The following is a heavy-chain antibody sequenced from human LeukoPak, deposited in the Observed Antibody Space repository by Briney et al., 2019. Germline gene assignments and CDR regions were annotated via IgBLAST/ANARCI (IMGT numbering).Heavy chain of an antibody. J-gene: IGHJ6*03. CDR3: TTPPQWLRFSNYYYYYYMDV. D-gene: IGHD5-12*01. CDR2: IFYSGST. Sequence: SETLSLTCTVSSGSISTSNYYWGWVRQPPGKALEWIGNIFYSGSTYYSPSLKSRVTISLDTSRNQFSLKLSSVTAADTAVYYCTTPPQWLRFSNYYYYYYMDVWGKGTTVTVSS. CDR1: SGSISTSNYY. V-gene: IGHV4-39*07.